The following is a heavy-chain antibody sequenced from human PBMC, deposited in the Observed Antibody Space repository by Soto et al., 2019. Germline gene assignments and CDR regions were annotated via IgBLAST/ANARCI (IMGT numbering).Heavy chain of an antibody. J-gene: IGHJ4*02. CDR1: GYSFTSYW. V-gene: IGHV5-51*01. Sequence: GESLKISCEASGYSFTSYWIGWVRQMPGKGLEWMGIIYPGDSDTRYSPSFQGQVTISADKSISTAYLQWSSLKASDTAMYYCASNRRDGYNYEYYFDYWGQGTLVTVSS. D-gene: IGHD5-12*01. CDR2: IYPGDSDT. CDR3: ASNRRDGYNYEYYFDY.